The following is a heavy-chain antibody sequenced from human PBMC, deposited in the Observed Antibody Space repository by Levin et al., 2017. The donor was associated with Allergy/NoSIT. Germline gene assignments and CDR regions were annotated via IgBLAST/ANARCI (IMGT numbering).Heavy chain of an antibody. J-gene: IGHJ4*02. V-gene: IGHV3-21*01. CDR3: ARDYGDVIDY. Sequence: GESLKISCAASGFTFSSYSMNWVRQAPGKGLEWVSSISSSSSYIYYADSVKGRFTISRDNAKNSLYLQMNSLRAEDTAVYYCARDYGDVIDYWGQGTLVTVSS. D-gene: IGHD4-17*01. CDR2: ISSSSSYI. CDR1: GFTFSSYS.